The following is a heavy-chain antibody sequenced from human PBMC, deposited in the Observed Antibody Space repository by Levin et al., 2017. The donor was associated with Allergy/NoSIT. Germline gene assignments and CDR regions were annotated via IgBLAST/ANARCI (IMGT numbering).Heavy chain of an antibody. Sequence: GGSLRLSCAVSGFTFSTYWMHWVRQAPGKGLVWVSRINSGGSATDYADSVKGRFTISRDNDRNTLYLQMNSLSAENTAVYYCAKGGSSATSCLDYWGQGTLVTVSS. V-gene: IGHV3-74*01. CDR1: GFTFSTYW. CDR3: AKGGSSATSCLDY. D-gene: IGHD2-2*01. J-gene: IGHJ4*02. CDR2: INSGGSAT.